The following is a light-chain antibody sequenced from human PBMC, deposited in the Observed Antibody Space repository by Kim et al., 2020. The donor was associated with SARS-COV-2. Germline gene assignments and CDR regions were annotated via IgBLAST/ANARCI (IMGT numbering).Light chain of an antibody. J-gene: IGKJ2*01. CDR2: SAS. CDR1: QSVDSTY. CDR3: DHYGSPPHI. V-gene: IGKV3-20*01. Sequence: EIVLTQSPGTLSLSPGERATLFCRASQSVDSTYLAWYQQKPGQAPSLLFDSASRRATGIPDRFTAGGSATDFTLTISSREPEDFAVYYCDHYGSPPHIFGQGTRLEI.